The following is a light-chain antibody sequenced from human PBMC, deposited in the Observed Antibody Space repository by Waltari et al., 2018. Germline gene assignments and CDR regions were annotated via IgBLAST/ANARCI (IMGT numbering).Light chain of an antibody. J-gene: IGKJ2*01. Sequence: DIQLTQSPSSLSASVGGRVTIPCRASQGISMYLNWYQQKSGKAPKLLIYITYTLQSGVPPRFSGSGSETDFTLTISNVQPEDSATYYCQQTYTTPLTFGQGTSLEIK. CDR2: ITY. CDR1: QGISMY. CDR3: QQTYTTPLT. V-gene: IGKV1-39*01.